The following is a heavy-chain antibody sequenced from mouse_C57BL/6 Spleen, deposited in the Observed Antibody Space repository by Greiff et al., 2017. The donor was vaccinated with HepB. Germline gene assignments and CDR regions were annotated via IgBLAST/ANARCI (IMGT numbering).Heavy chain of an antibody. CDR2: INPNNGGT. Sequence: VQLQQSGPELVKPGASVKISCKASGYTFTDYYMNWVKQSHGKSLEWIGDINPNNGGTSYNQKFKGKATLTVDKSSSTAYMELRSLTSEDSAVYYCARGFITTVVATSDYAMDYWGQGTSVTVSS. D-gene: IGHD1-1*01. CDR3: ARGFITTVVATSDYAMDY. J-gene: IGHJ4*01. V-gene: IGHV1-26*01. CDR1: GYTFTDYY.